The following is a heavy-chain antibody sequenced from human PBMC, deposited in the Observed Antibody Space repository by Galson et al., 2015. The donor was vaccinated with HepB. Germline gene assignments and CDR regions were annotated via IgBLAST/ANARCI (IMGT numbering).Heavy chain of an antibody. V-gene: IGHV3-21*01. D-gene: IGHD3-22*01. CDR1: GFTFSSYS. CDR2: ISSSSSYI. CDR3: ARDWRADSSGYYYGTRPRTDAFDI. Sequence: SLRLSCAASGFTFSSYSMNWVRQAPGKGLEWVSSISSSSSYIYYADSVKGRFTISRDNAKNSLYLQMNSLRAEDTAVYYCARDWRADSSGYYYGTRPRTDAFDIWGQGTMVTVSS. J-gene: IGHJ3*02.